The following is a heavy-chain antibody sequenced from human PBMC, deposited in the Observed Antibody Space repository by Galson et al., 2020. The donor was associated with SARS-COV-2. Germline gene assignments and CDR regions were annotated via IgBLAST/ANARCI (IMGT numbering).Heavy chain of an antibody. CDR3: VKVGYYSGGCRGDFFDH. J-gene: IGHJ4*02. Sequence: GESLKISCSASGFQFSVESMNWVRQAPGQGPEWVSYITNTGDNKLYADSVKGRFTVSRDNAKNSLYLEMNSLRHDDTAVYYCVKVGYYSGGCRGDFFDHWGQGTPVTVSS. D-gene: IGHD6-19*01. CDR1: GFQFSVES. V-gene: IGHV3-48*02. CDR2: ITNTGDNK.